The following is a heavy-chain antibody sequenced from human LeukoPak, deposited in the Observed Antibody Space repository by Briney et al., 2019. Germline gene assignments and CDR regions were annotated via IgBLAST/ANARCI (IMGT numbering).Heavy chain of an antibody. CDR2: ISYDGSNK. CDR1: GFTFSSYA. V-gene: IGHV3-30-3*01. Sequence: PGGSLRLSCAASGFTFSSYAMHWVRQAPGKGLEWVAVISYDGSNKYYADSVKGRFTISRDNSKNTLYLQMNSLRAEDTAVYYCARGGDDILTMDYFDYWGQGTLVTVSS. CDR3: ARGGDDILTMDYFDY. J-gene: IGHJ4*02. D-gene: IGHD3-9*01.